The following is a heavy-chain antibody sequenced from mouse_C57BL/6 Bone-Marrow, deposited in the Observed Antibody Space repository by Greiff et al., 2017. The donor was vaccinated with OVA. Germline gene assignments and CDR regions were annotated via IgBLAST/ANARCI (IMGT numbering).Heavy chain of an antibody. D-gene: IGHD3-2*02. CDR2: ISSGSSTI. CDR3: ARPDSSGYGTWFAY. Sequence: DVHLVESGGGLVKPGGSLKLSCAASGFTFSDYGMHWVRQAPEKGLEWVAYISSGSSTIYYADTVKGRFTISRDNAKNTLFLQMTSLRSEDTAMYYCARPDSSGYGTWFAYWGQGTLVTVSA. J-gene: IGHJ3*01. CDR1: GFTFSDYG. V-gene: IGHV5-17*01.